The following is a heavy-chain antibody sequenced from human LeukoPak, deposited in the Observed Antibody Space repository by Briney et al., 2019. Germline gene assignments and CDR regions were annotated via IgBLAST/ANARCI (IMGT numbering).Heavy chain of an antibody. CDR1: GFTFSDYY. V-gene: IGHV3-11*04. CDR2: ISSSGSTI. J-gene: IGHJ4*02. D-gene: IGHD6-19*01. CDR3: ASEGHVRGGQWLVTHPTFGY. Sequence: GGFLRLSCAASGFTFSDYYMSWIRQAPGKGLEWVSYISSSGSTIYYADSVKGRFTISRDNAKNSLYLQMNSLRAEDTAVYYCASEGHVRGGQWLVTHPTFGYWGQGTLVTVSS.